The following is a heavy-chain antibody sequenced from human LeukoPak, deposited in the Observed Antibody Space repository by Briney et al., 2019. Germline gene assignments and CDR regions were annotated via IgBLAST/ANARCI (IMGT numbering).Heavy chain of an antibody. D-gene: IGHD3-22*01. CDR3: ARDQWLLLRSSAFDI. V-gene: IGHV3-11*01. CDR1: GFTFSDYY. Sequence: PGGPLRLSCAASGFTFSDYYMSWIRQAPGKGLEWVSYISSSGSTIYYADSVKGRFTISRDNAKNSLYLQMNSLRAEDTAVYYCARDQWLLLRSSAFDIWGQGTMVTVSS. CDR2: ISSSGSTI. J-gene: IGHJ3*02.